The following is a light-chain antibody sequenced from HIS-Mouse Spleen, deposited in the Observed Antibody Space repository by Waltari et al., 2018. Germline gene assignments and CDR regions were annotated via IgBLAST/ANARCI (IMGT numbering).Light chain of an antibody. CDR1: ALPKKF. V-gene: IGLV3-10*01. J-gene: IGLJ2*01. Sequence: SYELTQPPSVSVSPGHTARLTCPGDALPKKFAYWYQQKSGQAPVLVIYEDSKRPSGIPERFSGSSSGTMATLTISGAQVEDEADYYCYSTDSSGNHRVFGGGTKLTVL. CDR2: EDS. CDR3: YSTDSSGNHRV.